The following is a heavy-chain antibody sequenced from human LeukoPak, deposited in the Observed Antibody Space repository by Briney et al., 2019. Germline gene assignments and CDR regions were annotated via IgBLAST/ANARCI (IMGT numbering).Heavy chain of an antibody. CDR1: GYTFTTYD. D-gene: IGHD3-22*01. CDR2: MNPNSGDT. Sequence: ASVKVSCKASGYTFTTYDLNWVRQATGQGLEWMGWMNPNSGDTGYAQKFQGRVTMTRNTSISTAYMELSSLSSEDTAIYYCARGGYYYDSNGYFRAAADYWGQGTLVTVSS. J-gene: IGHJ4*02. V-gene: IGHV1-8*01. CDR3: ARGGYYYDSNGYFRAAADY.